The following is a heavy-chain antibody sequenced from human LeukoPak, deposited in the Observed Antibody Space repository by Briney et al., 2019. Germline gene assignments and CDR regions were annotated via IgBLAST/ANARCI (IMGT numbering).Heavy chain of an antibody. CDR1: GGSISSYY. Sequence: SETLSLTCTASGGSISSYYWSWIRQPPGKGLEWIGYIYYSGNTNYNPSLKSRVTISVDTSKNQFSLKLSSVTAADAAVYYCARVYYSRSYDYWYFDLWGRGTLVTVSS. CDR2: IYYSGNT. D-gene: IGHD6-13*01. V-gene: IGHV4-59*01. J-gene: IGHJ2*01. CDR3: ARVYYSRSYDYWYFDL.